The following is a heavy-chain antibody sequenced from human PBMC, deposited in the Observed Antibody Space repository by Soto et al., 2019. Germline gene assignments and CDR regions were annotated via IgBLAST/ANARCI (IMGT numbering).Heavy chain of an antibody. V-gene: IGHV4-31*03. D-gene: IGHD2-21*01. J-gene: IGHJ5*02. CDR3: ASVLLVGPAGDPS. Sequence: QVQLQESGPGLVKPSQTLSLTCTVSGGSISSGGYYWSWIRQHPGKGLEWIGYINYIGSAYYHPSLKRRVTISVDTSRNQFSLKLISVTAADTAVYSCASVLLVGPAGDPSCGRGCLVTFSS. CDR1: GGSISSGGYY. CDR2: INYIGSA.